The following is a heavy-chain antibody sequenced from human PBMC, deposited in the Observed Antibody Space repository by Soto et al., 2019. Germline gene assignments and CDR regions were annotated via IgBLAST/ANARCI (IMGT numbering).Heavy chain of an antibody. D-gene: IGHD2-8*01. CDR2: ITPSGGNT. CDR3: AGRYCPNGVCYTTYYYYMDI. J-gene: IGHJ6*03. V-gene: IGHV3-23*01. Sequence: EVQLLESGGGLVQPGGSLRLSCAASGFSFSTYAMTWVGQAPGKGLEWVSTITPSGGNTYYADSVKVRFTITRDNSENPLYLHMNRLRAEDTAVYYCAGRYCPNGVCYTTYYYYMDIWGEGTTVTVSS. CDR1: GFSFSTYA.